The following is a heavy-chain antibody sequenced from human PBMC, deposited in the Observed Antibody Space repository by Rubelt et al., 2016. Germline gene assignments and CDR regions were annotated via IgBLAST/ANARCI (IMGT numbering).Heavy chain of an antibody. Sequence: SRGGLVQPGGSLRVSCAASGFTFSRYAMNWVRQAPGKGLEWVAAISGSGGSTFYADSVKGRFTISRDNSKNTLYLQMNGLRAEDTAVYYCAKDRVGSWFSLDYWGQGTLVSVSS. V-gene: IGHV3-23*01. D-gene: IGHD6-13*01. CDR2: ISGSGGST. CDR3: AKDRVGSWFSLDY. CDR1: GFTFSRYA. J-gene: IGHJ4*02.